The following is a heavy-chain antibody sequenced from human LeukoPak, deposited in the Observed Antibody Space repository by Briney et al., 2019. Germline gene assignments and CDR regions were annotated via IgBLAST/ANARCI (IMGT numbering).Heavy chain of an antibody. Sequence: GSLRLSCAASGFTFSDYYMSWIRQVPGKGLEWLSYIDGGGTITYYAAFEEGRFTISRDNAKNSVYLQMDSLRAEDTAVYYCARDRGYGSGYYFDNWGQGTLVTVSS. V-gene: IGHV3-11*04. CDR1: GFTFSDYY. CDR3: ARDRGYGSGYYFDN. J-gene: IGHJ4*02. CDR2: IDGGGTIT. D-gene: IGHD3-3*01.